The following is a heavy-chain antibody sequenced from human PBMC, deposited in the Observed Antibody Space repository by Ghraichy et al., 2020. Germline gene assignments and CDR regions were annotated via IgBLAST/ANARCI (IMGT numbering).Heavy chain of an antibody. V-gene: IGHV4-30-2*01. CDR3: ARDVASPVMVRGVLYYYYGMDV. CDR1: GGSISSGGYS. Sequence: SETLSLTCAVSGGSISSGGYSWSWIRQPPGKGLEWIGYIYHSGSTYYNPSLKSRVTISVDRSKNQFSLKLSSVTAADTAVYYCARDVASPVMVRGVLYYYYGMDVWGQGTTVTVSS. CDR2: IYHSGST. D-gene: IGHD3-10*01. J-gene: IGHJ6*02.